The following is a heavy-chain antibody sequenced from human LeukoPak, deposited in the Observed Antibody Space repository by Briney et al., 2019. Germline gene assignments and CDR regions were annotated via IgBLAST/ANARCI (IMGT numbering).Heavy chain of an antibody. CDR3: ARGAYCGGDCYSNNYYYYGMDV. J-gene: IGHJ6*02. D-gene: IGHD2-21*02. Sequence: SLFCAACVSPYSSYAKHCVPDSRGEPREGVRLISYGGCNKLHADCVKGRFSISRDNSVHTLYLQMNSLRAEDTAVYYCARGAYCGGDCYSNNYYYYGMDVWGQGTTVTVSS. CDR1: VSPYSSYA. V-gene: IGHV3-30-3*01. CDR2: ISYGGCNK.